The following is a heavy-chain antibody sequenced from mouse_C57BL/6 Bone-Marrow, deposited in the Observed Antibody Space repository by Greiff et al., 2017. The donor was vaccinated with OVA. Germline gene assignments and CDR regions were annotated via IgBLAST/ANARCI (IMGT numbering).Heavy chain of an antibody. Sequence: VQLQQSVAELVRPGASVKLSCTASGFNIKNTYMHWVKQRPEQGLEWIGRIDPANDTTKYAPKFQGKATMTADTSSNTAYLQLSSLSSEDTAVYCCARGNFGSSFYAMDYWGQGTSVTGSS. V-gene: IGHV14-3*01. CDR2: IDPANDTT. J-gene: IGHJ4*01. D-gene: IGHD1-1*01. CDR1: GFNIKNTY. CDR3: ARGNFGSSFYAMDY.